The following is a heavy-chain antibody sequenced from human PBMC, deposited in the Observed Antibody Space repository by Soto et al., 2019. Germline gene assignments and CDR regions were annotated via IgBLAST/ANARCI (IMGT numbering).Heavy chain of an antibody. D-gene: IGHD2-8*02. V-gene: IGHV4-39*02. J-gene: IGHJ4*02. CDR2: IYYSGST. CDR3: ARDKITGLFDY. CDR1: GDSMSSGTYH. Sequence: PSATLSLTCSVSGDSMSSGTYHWDWIRQPPGKGLEWIGTIYYSGSTYYNPSLKSRVTISVDTSKNQFSLKLTSVTAADTAVYYCARDKITGLFDYWGQGTLVTVSS.